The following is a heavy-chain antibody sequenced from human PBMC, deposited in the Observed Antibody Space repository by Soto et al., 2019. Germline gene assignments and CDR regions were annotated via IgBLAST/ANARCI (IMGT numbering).Heavy chain of an antibody. D-gene: IGHD2-2*01. CDR2: INVGNGNT. V-gene: IGHV1-3*01. Sequence: QVQLVQSGVEVKKPGASVKVSCKASGYTFTSYGMHGVRQAPGQRLEWMGWINVGNGNTEYSQKFQGRVTIARETSVSTGYMELSSLRSEDTAIYYCGRTYCSSTSCYSIDYWGQGTLVTVSS. J-gene: IGHJ4*02. CDR3: GRTYCSSTSCYSIDY. CDR1: GYTFTSYG.